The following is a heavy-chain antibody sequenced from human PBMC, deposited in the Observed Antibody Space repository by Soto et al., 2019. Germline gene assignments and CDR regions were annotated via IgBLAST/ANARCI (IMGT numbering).Heavy chain of an antibody. J-gene: IGHJ3*02. D-gene: IGHD4-17*01. V-gene: IGHV1-18*04. CDR1: GYTFTSYG. CDR3: ARRTVLTPGAFDI. Sequence: ASVKVSCKASGYTFTSYGISWVRQAPGQGLEWMGWISAYNGNANYAQKLQGRVTMTTDTSTSTAYMDLRSLRSDDTAVFYCARRTVLTPGAFDIWGQGTMVTVSS. CDR2: ISAYNGNA.